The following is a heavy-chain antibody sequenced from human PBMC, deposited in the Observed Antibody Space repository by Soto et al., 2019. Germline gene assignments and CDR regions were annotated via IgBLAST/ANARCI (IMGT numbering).Heavy chain of an antibody. CDR1: GYSFTSYW. CDR2: IDPSDSYT. CDR3: ATGARDYYYGSKLDGMDV. Sequence: PGESLKISCKGSGYSFTSYWISWVRQMPGKGLEWMGRIDPSDSYTNYSPSFQGHVTISADKSISTAYLQWSSLKASDTAVYYCATGARDYYYGSKLDGMDVWGQGTTVTVSS. J-gene: IGHJ6*02. V-gene: IGHV5-10-1*01. D-gene: IGHD3-10*01.